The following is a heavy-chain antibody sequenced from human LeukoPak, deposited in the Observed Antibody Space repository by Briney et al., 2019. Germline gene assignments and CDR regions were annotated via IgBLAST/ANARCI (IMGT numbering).Heavy chain of an antibody. Sequence: GGSLRLSCAASGFTFSSYWMHWVRQAPGKGLVWVSGMNSDGSRTSYADSVKGRFTISRDNAKNTLYLQMNRLRAEDTAVYYCARGGFPVHYYYMDVWGKGTTVTISS. J-gene: IGHJ6*03. D-gene: IGHD5-12*01. V-gene: IGHV3-74*01. CDR1: GFTFSSYW. CDR3: ARGGFPVHYYYMDV. CDR2: MNSDGSRT.